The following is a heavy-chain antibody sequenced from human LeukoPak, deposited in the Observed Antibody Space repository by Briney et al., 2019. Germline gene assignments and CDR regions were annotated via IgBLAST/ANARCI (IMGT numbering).Heavy chain of an antibody. Sequence: GASVKVPCKASGYTFTSYGISWVRQAPGQGLEWMGWISAYNGNTNYAQKLQGRVTMTTDTSTSTAYMELRSLRSDDTAVYYCARSSGYCSGGSCYWFDYYYYYMDVWGKGTTVTVSS. CDR1: GYTFTSYG. J-gene: IGHJ6*03. CDR2: ISAYNGNT. CDR3: ARSSGYCSGGSCYWFDYYYYYMDV. V-gene: IGHV1-18*01. D-gene: IGHD2-15*01.